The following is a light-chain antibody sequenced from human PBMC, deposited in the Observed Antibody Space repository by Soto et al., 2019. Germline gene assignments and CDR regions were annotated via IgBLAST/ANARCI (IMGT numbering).Light chain of an antibody. CDR1: QGISNY. CDR3: LQHSYSPFT. V-gene: IGKV1-17*01. J-gene: IGKJ3*01. CDR2: SAS. Sequence: DIQMTQSPSSLSASVGDRVTITCRASQGISNYLGWFQQKPGKAPKRLLYSASSLQSGAPSRFSGSGSGTEFTLTITSLQPEDFATYYCLQHSYSPFTFGPGTRVDIK.